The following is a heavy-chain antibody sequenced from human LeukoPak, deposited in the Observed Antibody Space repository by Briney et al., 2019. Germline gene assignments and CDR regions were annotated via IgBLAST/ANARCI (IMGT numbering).Heavy chain of an antibody. CDR3: ARAGIYFGSGSYYYSFDS. Sequence: PSETLSLTCAVYGGSFSGYYWSWIRQHPGRGQEWIGYIYHSGSTFYNPSLKSRLTMSVDTSKNQFSMTLSSVTAADTALYYCARAGIYFGSGSYYYSFDSWGQGTLVTVSS. J-gene: IGHJ4*02. V-gene: IGHV4-34*09. D-gene: IGHD3-10*01. CDR1: GGSFSGYY. CDR2: IYHSGST.